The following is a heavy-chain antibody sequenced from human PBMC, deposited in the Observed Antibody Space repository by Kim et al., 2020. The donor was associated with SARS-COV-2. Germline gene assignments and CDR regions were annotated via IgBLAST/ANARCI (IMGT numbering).Heavy chain of an antibody. CDR1: GFTFDDYA. CDR3: AKELVKSSWSLELPLDA. D-gene: IGHD6-13*01. J-gene: IGHJ3*01. Sequence: GGSLRHSCAASGFTFDDYAMHWVRQAPGKGLEWVSGISWNSGSIGYADSVKGRFTISRDNAKNSLYLQMNSLRAEDTALYYCAKELVKSSWSLELPLDA. CDR2: ISWNSGSI. V-gene: IGHV3-9*01.